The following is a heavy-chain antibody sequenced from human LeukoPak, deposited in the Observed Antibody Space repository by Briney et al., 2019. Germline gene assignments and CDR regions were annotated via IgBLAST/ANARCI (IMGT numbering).Heavy chain of an antibody. CDR3: ARGIAAAGTGGGAFDY. D-gene: IGHD6-13*01. CDR2: INPSGGST. Sequence: ASVKVSCKASGYTFTSYYMHWVRQAPGQGLEWMGIINPSGGSTSYAQKFQGRVTMTRDTSTSTVYMELSSPRSEDTAVYYCARGIAAAGTGGGAFDYWGQGTLVTVSS. CDR1: GYTFTSYY. J-gene: IGHJ4*02. V-gene: IGHV1-46*01.